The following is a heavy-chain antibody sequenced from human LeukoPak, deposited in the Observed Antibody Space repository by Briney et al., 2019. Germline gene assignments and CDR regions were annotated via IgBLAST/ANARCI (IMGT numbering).Heavy chain of an antibody. V-gene: IGHV3-23*01. CDR2: ISGSGGST. D-gene: IGHD6-13*01. CDR1: GFTFSSYA. Sequence: PGGSLRLSCAASGFTFSSYAMSWVRQAPGKGLEWVSAISGSGGSTYYADSVKGRFTISRDSSKNTLYLQMNSLRAEDTAVYYCARGTAYSSSWYTDSYFDYWGQGTLVTVSS. J-gene: IGHJ4*02. CDR3: ARGTAYSSSWYTDSYFDY.